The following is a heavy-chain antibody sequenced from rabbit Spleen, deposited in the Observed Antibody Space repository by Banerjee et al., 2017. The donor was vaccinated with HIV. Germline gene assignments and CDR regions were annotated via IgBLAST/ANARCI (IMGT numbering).Heavy chain of an antibody. J-gene: IGHJ2*01. D-gene: IGHD6-1*01. V-gene: IGHV1S40*01. CDR2: IYTGSDNT. CDR1: GFSFSSGYY. CDR3: ARGVTTDGYAQWAFDP. Sequence: QSLEESGGDLVKPGASLTLTCTASGFSFSSGYYMCWVRQAPGKGLEWIGCIYTGSDNTYYASWAKGRFTISKTSSTTVTLQMTSLTAADTATYFCARGVTTDGYAQWAFDPWGPGTLVTVS.